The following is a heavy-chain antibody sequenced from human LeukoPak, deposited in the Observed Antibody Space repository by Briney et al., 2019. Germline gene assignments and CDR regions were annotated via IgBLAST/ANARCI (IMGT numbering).Heavy chain of an antibody. Sequence: GGSLRLSYAASGFTFSTYGMSWVRQTPGKGLEWVSAISGSGGSTYYADSVKGRFTISRDNSKNTLYLQMNSLRAEDTALYYCAKVLSGLLRGNFDYWGQGTLVTVSS. CDR1: GFTFSTYG. V-gene: IGHV3-23*01. CDR2: ISGSGGST. CDR3: AKVLSGLLRGNFDY. J-gene: IGHJ4*02. D-gene: IGHD1-26*01.